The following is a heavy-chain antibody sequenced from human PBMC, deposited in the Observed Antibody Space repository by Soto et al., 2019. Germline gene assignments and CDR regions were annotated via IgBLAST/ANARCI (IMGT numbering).Heavy chain of an antibody. Sequence: ASVKVSCKASGGTFSSYAISWVRQAPGQGLEWMGGIIPIFGTANYAQKFQGRVTITADESTSTAYMELSSLRSEDTAVYYCARLSGIQLWYDYWGQGTLVTVSS. J-gene: IGHJ4*02. CDR1: GGTFSSYA. V-gene: IGHV1-69*13. CDR3: ARLSGIQLWYDY. D-gene: IGHD5-18*01. CDR2: IIPIFGTA.